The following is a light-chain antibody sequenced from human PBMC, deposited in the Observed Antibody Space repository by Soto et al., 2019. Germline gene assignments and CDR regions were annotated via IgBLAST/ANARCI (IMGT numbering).Light chain of an antibody. CDR3: QHRNNWPFT. V-gene: IGKV3-11*01. J-gene: IGKJ3*01. Sequence: EIVVTQSPATLSLSPGERATLSCRTSQGVSTYLAWYQQKPGQAPRLLIADASNRATGIPARFSGSGSGTAFTLTISSLEPEEFAVYYCQHRNNWPFTFGPGTKVDF. CDR1: QGVSTY. CDR2: DAS.